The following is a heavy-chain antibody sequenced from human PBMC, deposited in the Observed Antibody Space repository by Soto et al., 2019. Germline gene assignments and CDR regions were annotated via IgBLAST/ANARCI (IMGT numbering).Heavy chain of an antibody. CDR3: AAHLYDFWSGPDAFDI. Sequence: SETLFLTCTVSGGSISSSSYYWGWIRQPPGKGLEWIGSIYYSGSTYYNPSLKSRVTISVDTSKNQFSLKLSSVTAADTAVYYCAAHLYDFWSGPDAFDIWGQGTMVTVSS. CDR2: IYYSGST. V-gene: IGHV4-39*01. CDR1: GGSISSSSYY. J-gene: IGHJ3*02. D-gene: IGHD3-3*01.